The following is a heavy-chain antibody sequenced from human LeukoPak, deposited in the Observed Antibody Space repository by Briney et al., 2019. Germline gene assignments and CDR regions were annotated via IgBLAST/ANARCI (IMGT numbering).Heavy chain of an antibody. J-gene: IGHJ4*02. Sequence: SETLSLTCAVYGGSLSGYYWSWIRQPPGKGLEWIGEINHSGSTNYNPSLKSRVTISVDTSKSQFSLKLSSVTAADTAVYYCASHSGSYSSPIDYWGQGTLVTVSS. CDR3: ASHSGSYSSPIDY. CDR2: INHSGST. V-gene: IGHV4-34*01. CDR1: GGSLSGYY. D-gene: IGHD1-26*01.